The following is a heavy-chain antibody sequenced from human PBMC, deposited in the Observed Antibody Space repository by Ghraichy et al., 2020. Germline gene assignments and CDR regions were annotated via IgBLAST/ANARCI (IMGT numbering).Heavy chain of an antibody. V-gene: IGHV3-30*03. J-gene: IGHJ4*02. CDR3: ARRYSYTYNYFDY. CDR2: ISYDGGNY. D-gene: IGHD5-18*01. CDR1: GFTFSSFA. Sequence: GGSLRLSCAASGFTFSSFAMHWVRQAPGKGLEWVAIISYDGGNYHYADSVKGRFSISRDNSNTTLYLQMNSLRAEDTAVYYCARRYSYTYNYFDYWGQGTLVTVSS.